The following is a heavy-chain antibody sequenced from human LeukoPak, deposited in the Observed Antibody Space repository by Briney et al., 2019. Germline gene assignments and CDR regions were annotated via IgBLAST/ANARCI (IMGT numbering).Heavy chain of an antibody. CDR3: ASDRFYFGV. D-gene: IGHD3-16*01. CDR2: IKLDGTEK. Sequence: RGSLRLSCAASGFTFSSYWMHWVRQAPGKGLEWVANIKLDGTEKYYVDSVKGRFTISRDNAKNSLYLQMNSLRAEDTAVYYCASDRFYFGVWGQGTLVTVSS. J-gene: IGHJ4*02. V-gene: IGHV3-7*05. CDR1: GFTFSSYW.